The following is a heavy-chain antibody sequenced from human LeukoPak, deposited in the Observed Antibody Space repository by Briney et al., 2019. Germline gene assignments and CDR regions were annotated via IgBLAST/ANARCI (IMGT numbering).Heavy chain of an antibody. CDR1: GYTLTGRS. V-gene: IGHV1-2*02. J-gene: IGHJ4*02. D-gene: IGHD6-13*01. Sequence: ASVKVSCKVSGYTLTGRSMHWVRQAPGQGLEWMGCINPNNGDPHYAQKFQGRVTMTRDTSISTAYMELSSLRSDDTAFYYCTRDASRTHFDSWGQGTLVTVSS. CDR2: INPNNGDP. CDR3: TRDASRTHFDS.